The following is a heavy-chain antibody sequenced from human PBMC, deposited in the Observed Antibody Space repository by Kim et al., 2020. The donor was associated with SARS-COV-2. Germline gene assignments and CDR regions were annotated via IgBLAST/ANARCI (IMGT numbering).Heavy chain of an antibody. CDR2: ISGSAGTT. CDR1: GFTFSSYA. D-gene: IGHD3-10*01. J-gene: IGHJ4*02. CDR3: SKMVRGVIFDY. Sequence: GGSLRLSCAASGFTFSSYAMSWVRQAPGKGLEWVSGISGSAGTTYYADSVKGRFTISRDNSKNTLYLQMNILRAGDTAIYFCSKMVRGVIFDYWGQGTLV. V-gene: IGHV3-23*01.